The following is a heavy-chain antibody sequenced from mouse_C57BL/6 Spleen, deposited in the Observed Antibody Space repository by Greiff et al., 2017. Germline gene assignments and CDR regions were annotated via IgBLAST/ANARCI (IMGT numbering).Heavy chain of an antibody. D-gene: IGHD1-1*01. CDR2: IDPENGDT. CDR3: TLLLRKNY. J-gene: IGHJ2*01. CDR1: GFNIKDDY. Sequence: VQLQHSGAELVRPGASVKLSCTASGFNIKDDYMHWVKQRPEQGLEWIGWIDPENGDTEYASKFQGKATITADTSSNTAYLQLSSLTSEDTAVYYCTLLLRKNYWGQGTTLTVSS. V-gene: IGHV14-4*01.